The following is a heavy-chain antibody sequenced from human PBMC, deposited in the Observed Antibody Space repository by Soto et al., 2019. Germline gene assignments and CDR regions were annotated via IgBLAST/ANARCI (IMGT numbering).Heavy chain of an antibody. CDR2: IYYSGST. J-gene: IGHJ6*02. D-gene: IGHD1-26*01. CDR3: ARVMSGSYSPNNAFPGYYYGMDV. CDR1: GGSISSYY. Sequence: XETLSLTCTVSGGSISSYYWSWIRQPPGKGLEWIGYIYYSGSTNYNPSLKSRVTISVDTSKNQFSLKLSSVTAADTAVYYCARVMSGSYSPNNAFPGYYYGMDVWGQGTTVTVSS. V-gene: IGHV4-59*01.